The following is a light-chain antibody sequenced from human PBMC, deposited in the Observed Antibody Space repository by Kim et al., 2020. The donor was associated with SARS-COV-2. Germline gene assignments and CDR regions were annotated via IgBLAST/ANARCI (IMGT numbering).Light chain of an antibody. Sequence: YPGDRATRSCRASHINRRNLDWYQQKAGQAPRLLICGASTRATGIPDRFSGSGSGTEFSLTISSLQSEDFAIDYCQHYDNKPPLTFGGGTKVDIK. CDR1: HINRRN. J-gene: IGKJ4*01. V-gene: IGKV3-15*01. CDR3: QHYDNKPPLT. CDR2: GAS.